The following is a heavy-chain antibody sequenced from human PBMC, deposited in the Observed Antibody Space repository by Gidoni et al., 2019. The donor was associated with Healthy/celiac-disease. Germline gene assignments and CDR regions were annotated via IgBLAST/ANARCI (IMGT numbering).Heavy chain of an antibody. D-gene: IGHD6-13*01. CDR3: ARGDSSSWYDY. CDR2: IGTAGDT. V-gene: IGHV3-13*01. J-gene: IGHJ4*02. CDR1: RFPFSSYD. Sequence: EVQLVESGGCLVQPGGSLRLSCAASRFPFSSYDMHWVRQATGKGLEWVSAIGTAGDTYYPGSVKGRFTISRENAKNSLYLQMNSLRAEDTAVYYCARGDSSSWYDYWGQGTLVTVSS.